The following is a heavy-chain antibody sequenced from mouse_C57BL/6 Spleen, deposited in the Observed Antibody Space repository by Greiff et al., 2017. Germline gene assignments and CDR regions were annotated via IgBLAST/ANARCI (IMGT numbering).Heavy chain of an antibody. Sequence: VQLKQSVAELVRPGASVKLSCTASGFNIKNTYMHWVKQRPEQGLEWIGRIDPANGNPKYAPKFQGKATITAASSSNTAYLQLSSLTSEDTAIYYCARWGKSGHYYAMAYWGQGTSVTVSS. CDR3: ARWGKSGHYYAMAY. J-gene: IGHJ4*01. CDR2: IDPANGNP. CDR1: GFNIKNTY. V-gene: IGHV14-3*01.